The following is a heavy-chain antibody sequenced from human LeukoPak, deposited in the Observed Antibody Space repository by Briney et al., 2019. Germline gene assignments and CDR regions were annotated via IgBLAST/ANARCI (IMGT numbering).Heavy chain of an antibody. CDR1: GVSINNYW. D-gene: IGHD2-21*02. CDR2: IYYTGST. J-gene: IGHJ4*02. CDR3: ARSCGGDCYTDY. Sequence: SETLSLTCTVSGVSINNYWWSWIRQPPGKGLEWIGYIYYTGSTNYNPSLKSRVTMSVDTSKIQFSLKLSSVTTADTAVYFCARSCGGDCYTDYWGQGTLVTVSS. V-gene: IGHV4-59*01.